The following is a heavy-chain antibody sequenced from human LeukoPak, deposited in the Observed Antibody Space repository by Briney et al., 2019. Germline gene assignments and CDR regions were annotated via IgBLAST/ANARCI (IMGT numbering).Heavy chain of an antibody. V-gene: IGHV3-21*01. J-gene: IGHJ4*02. CDR2: ISSSSTYI. D-gene: IGHD2-15*01. Sequence: GGSLRLSCAASGFTFSPYSMNWVRQAPGKGLEWVSSISSSSTYIYYAASVKGRFTISRDNAKNSLYLQMNSLRAEDTAVYYCARDAGYCSGGSCYFDYWGQETLVTVSS. CDR3: ARDAGYCSGGSCYFDY. CDR1: GFTFSPYS.